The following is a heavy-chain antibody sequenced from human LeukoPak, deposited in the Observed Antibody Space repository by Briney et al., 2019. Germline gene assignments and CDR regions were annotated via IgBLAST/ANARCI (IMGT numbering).Heavy chain of an antibody. J-gene: IGHJ6*03. V-gene: IGHV4-34*01. CDR3: ARSTAMFYYYYMDV. Sequence: SETLSLTCAVYGGSFSGYYWSWIRQPPGKGLERIGEINHSGSTNYNPSLKSRVTISVDTSKNQFSLKLSSVTAADTAVYYCARSTAMFYYYYMDVWGKGTTVTVSS. CDR1: GGSFSGYY. D-gene: IGHD5-18*01. CDR2: INHSGST.